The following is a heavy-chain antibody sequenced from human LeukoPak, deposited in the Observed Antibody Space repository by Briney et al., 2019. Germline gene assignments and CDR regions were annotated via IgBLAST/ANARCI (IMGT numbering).Heavy chain of an antibody. Sequence: GGSLRLSCAASGFTFSSSAMTWVRQAPGKGLEWVGRIRSNSDGGTIDYAAPVKGRFTLSRDDSKTTLYLQMNSLQTEDTAVYYCATDFYDSTWGQGTLVTVSS. CDR1: GFTFSSSA. D-gene: IGHD3-22*01. V-gene: IGHV3-15*01. CDR3: ATDFYDST. J-gene: IGHJ5*02. CDR2: IRSNSDGGTI.